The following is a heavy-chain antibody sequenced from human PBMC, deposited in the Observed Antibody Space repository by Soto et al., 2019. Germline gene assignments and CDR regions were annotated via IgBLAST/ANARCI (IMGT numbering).Heavy chain of an antibody. CDR1: GYTFTNYA. Sequence: QVQFVQSGAEVKKPGASVKVSCKASGYTFTNYAMHWVRQAPGQRLGWMGWINAGNGNTKYSQKFQGRVTITRDTSASTAYMDLSSLRSEDTAVYYSARDRSSYSAFDIWGQGTMVTVSS. CDR2: INAGNGNT. CDR3: ARDRSSYSAFDI. V-gene: IGHV1-3*01. D-gene: IGHD2-15*01. J-gene: IGHJ3*02.